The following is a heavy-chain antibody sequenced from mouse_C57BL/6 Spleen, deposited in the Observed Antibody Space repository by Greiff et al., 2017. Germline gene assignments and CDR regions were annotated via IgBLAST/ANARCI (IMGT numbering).Heavy chain of an antibody. Sequence: QVQLQQSGAELVRPGASVTLSCKASGYTFTDYEMHWVKQTPVHGLEWIGAIDPETGGTAYNQKFKGKAILTADKSSSTAYMELRSLTSEDSAVYYCTRTQYYYGSSYQAWFAYWGQGTLVTVSA. V-gene: IGHV1-15*01. J-gene: IGHJ3*01. CDR1: GYTFTDYE. CDR2: IDPETGGT. CDR3: TRTQYYYGSSYQAWFAY. D-gene: IGHD1-1*01.